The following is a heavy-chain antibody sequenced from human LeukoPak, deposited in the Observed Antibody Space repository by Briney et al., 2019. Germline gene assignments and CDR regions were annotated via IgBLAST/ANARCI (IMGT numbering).Heavy chain of an antibody. V-gene: IGHV3-15*07. CDR3: ATAPPYSYGYIQH. D-gene: IGHD3-16*01. Sequence: PGGSLRLSCAASGFTFTNAWMNWVRQAPGKGLEWVGHIKSKTDGGTTDYATPVKGRFTISRDDSKNTLSLQMNSLKTEDTAVYYCATAPPYSYGYIQHWGQGTLLTVSS. CDR1: GFTFTNAW. CDR2: IKSKTDGGTT. J-gene: IGHJ1*01.